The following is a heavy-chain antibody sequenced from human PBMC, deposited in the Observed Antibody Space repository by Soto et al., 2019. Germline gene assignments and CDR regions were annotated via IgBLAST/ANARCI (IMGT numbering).Heavy chain of an antibody. CDR3: AKRPPLYASESSRFDP. D-gene: IGHD3-10*01. CDR1: GGSSSRSTSC. V-gene: IGHV4-39*01. CDR2: IHYSGST. Sequence: SETLSPTCTVSGGSSSRSTSCWACIRQPAGKGLEWMGTIHYSGSTDYNPSLKSRVTISVDTSNNQFSLKLTSVTAADTAVYFCAKRPPLYASESSRFDPWGQGALVTVS. J-gene: IGHJ5*02.